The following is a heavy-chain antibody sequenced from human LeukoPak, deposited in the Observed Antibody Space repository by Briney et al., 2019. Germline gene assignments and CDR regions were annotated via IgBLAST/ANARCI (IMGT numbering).Heavy chain of an antibody. CDR2: MNPNSGNT. CDR1: GYTFTSYD. CDR3: ARGLRRGTVDY. Sequence: ASVKVSCXASGYTFTSYDIYWVRQATGQGLEWMGWMNPNSGNTAYAQKFQGRVTLTRNTSISTAYMELSSLRSEDTAVYYSARGLRRGTVDYWGQGTLVTVSS. J-gene: IGHJ4*02. D-gene: IGHD1-1*01. V-gene: IGHV1-8*01.